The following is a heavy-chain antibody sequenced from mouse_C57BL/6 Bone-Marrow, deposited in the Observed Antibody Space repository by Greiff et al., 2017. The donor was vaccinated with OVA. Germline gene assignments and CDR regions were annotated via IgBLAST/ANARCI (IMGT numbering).Heavy chain of an antibody. V-gene: IGHV1-85*01. Sequence: QVQLKQSGPELVKPGASVKLSCKASGYTFTSYDINWVQQRPGQGLEWIGWIYPRAGSNKYNEKFKGKATLTVDTSSSTVYMELHSLTSEDSAVYFCAREDYYYGSSLAWFAYWGQGTLVTVSA. CDR1: GYTFTSYD. CDR3: AREDYYYGSSLAWFAY. J-gene: IGHJ3*01. CDR2: IYPRAGSN. D-gene: IGHD1-1*01.